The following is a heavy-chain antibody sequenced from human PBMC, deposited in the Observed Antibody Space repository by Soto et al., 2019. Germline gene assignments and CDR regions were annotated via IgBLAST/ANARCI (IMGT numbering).Heavy chain of an antibody. CDR1: GYSFTSYW. CDR3: ARCDFWSGYYYYYGMDL. CDR2: IYPGDSDT. D-gene: IGHD3-3*01. Sequence: PWESLKISCKGSGYSFTSYWIGWVRQMPGKGLEWMGIIYPGDSDTRYSPSFQGQVTISADKSISTAYLQWSSLQASDTAMYYCARCDFWSGYYYYYGMDLWGQGTTVTAP. V-gene: IGHV5-51*01. J-gene: IGHJ6*02.